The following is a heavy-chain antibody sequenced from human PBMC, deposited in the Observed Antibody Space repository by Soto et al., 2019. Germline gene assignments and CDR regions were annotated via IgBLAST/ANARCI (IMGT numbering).Heavy chain of an antibody. Sequence: GASVKVSCKASGYTFTSYGISWVRQAPGQGLEWMGWISAYNGNTNYAQKLQGRVTMTTDTSTSTAYMELRSLRSDDTAVYYCARDHPPKKYGTTPQFDYLGQATPVTVSS. J-gene: IGHJ4*02. CDR3: ARDHPPKKYGTTPQFDY. V-gene: IGHV1-18*01. D-gene: IGHD1-26*01. CDR2: ISAYNGNT. CDR1: GYTFTSYG.